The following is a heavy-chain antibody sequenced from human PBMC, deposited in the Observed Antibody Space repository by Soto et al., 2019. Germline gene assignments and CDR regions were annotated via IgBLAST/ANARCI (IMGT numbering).Heavy chain of an antibody. CDR1: GGSISSNNYY. Sequence: SETLSLTCFVSGGSISSNNYYWGWIRQPPGKGLEWIGSMSYSRSTYYNPSLKSRVTISVDTSKNQFSLKLTSVTAADTAVYYCASHWRPTNWGGGYFYYWAQGPLVTVSS. J-gene: IGHJ4*02. CDR3: ASHWRPTNWGGGYFYY. D-gene: IGHD7-27*01. CDR2: MSYSRST. V-gene: IGHV4-39*01.